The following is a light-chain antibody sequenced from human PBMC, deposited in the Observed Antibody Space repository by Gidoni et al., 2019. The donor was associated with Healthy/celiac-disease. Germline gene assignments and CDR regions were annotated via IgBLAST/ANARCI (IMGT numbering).Light chain of an antibody. V-gene: IGKV3-20*01. Sequence: ELVLTQSPGTLSLSPGERATLSCRASQSVSSSYLAWYQQNPGQAPRLLIYGASSMATGIPDRFSGSGSGTDFTLTISRLEPEDFAVYYCQQYGSSRTFGQGTKVEIK. CDR1: QSVSSSY. J-gene: IGKJ1*01. CDR3: QQYGSSRT. CDR2: GAS.